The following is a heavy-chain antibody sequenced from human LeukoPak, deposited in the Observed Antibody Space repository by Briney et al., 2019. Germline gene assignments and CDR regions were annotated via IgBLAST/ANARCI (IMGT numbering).Heavy chain of an antibody. CDR1: GYTFTGDY. V-gene: IGHV1-2*06. Sequence: ASVKVSCKASGYTFTGDYMHWVRQAPGQGLEWLGRINPNSGGTSYAQKFLGRVTMTRDTSIRTAYMELTRLASDDTAIYYCARSTVVGATIGDHWGQGTLVTVSS. CDR2: INPNSGGT. D-gene: IGHD1-26*01. CDR3: ARSTVVGATIGDH. J-gene: IGHJ4*02.